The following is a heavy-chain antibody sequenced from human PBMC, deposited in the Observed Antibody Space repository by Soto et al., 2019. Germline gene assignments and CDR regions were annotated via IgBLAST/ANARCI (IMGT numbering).Heavy chain of an antibody. CDR1: GYTFTSYG. Sequence: ASVKVSCKASGYTFTSYGISWVRQAPGQRLEWMGWIIASYGKTNYSQKFQGRVTITGDTSASTAYMELSSLRSEDTAVYYCARDPSYYGMDVWGQGTTVTVS. V-gene: IGHV1-18*01. J-gene: IGHJ6*02. CDR2: IIASYGKT. CDR3: ARDPSYYGMDV.